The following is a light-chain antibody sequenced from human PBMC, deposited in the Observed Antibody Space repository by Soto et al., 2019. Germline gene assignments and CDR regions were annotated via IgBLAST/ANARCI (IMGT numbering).Light chain of an antibody. CDR3: CSYAGTVAYV. CDR1: GSDVGAYNL. CDR2: EVN. V-gene: IGLV2-23*02. Sequence: ALTQPASVSGSPGQSITISCAGTGSDVGAYNLVSWYQQHPGKAPKIIICEVNTRPSGISNRFYGSKSGETPSLTISVLQAEDEADYFCCSYAGTVAYVFGTGTKVTV. J-gene: IGLJ1*01.